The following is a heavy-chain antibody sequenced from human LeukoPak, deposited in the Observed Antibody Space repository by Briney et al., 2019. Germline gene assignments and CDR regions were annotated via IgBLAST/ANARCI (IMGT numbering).Heavy chain of an antibody. CDR1: GGSISSYY. CDR2: IYYSGST. D-gene: IGHD3-10*01. J-gene: IGHJ5*02. Sequence: SETLFLTCTVSGGSISSYYWSWIRRPPGKGLEWIGYIYYSGSTNYNPSLKSRVTISVDTSKNQFSLKLSSVTAADTAVYYCARTYYYGSGSYYKSWFDPWGQGTLVTVSS. V-gene: IGHV4-59*08. CDR3: ARTYYYGSGSYYKSWFDP.